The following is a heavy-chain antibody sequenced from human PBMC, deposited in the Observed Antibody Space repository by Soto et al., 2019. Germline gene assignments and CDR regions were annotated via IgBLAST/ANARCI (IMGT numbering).Heavy chain of an antibody. D-gene: IGHD3-10*01. CDR3: ARDMRVLSFGELLRGGIDY. CDR2: ISYDGSNK. J-gene: IGHJ4*02. V-gene: IGHV3-30-3*01. CDR1: GFTFSSYA. Sequence: QVQLVESGGGVVQPGGSLRLSCAASGFTFSSYAMHWVRQAPGKGLEWVAVISYDGSNKYYADSVKGRFTISRDNSKNTLYLQMNSLRAEDTAVYYCARDMRVLSFGELLRGGIDYWGQGTMVTVSS.